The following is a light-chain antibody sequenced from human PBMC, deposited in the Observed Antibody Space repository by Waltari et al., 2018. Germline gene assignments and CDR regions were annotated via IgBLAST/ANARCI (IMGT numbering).Light chain of an antibody. CDR3: QQYYSTPRT. CDR1: QSFLYSSNNKNY. CDR2: LAS. J-gene: IGKJ4*01. V-gene: IGKV4-1*01. Sequence: DIVMTQSPDSLAVSLGERATINCKSSQSFLYSSNNKNYLAWYQQKPGQPPKLLIYLASTRESGVPDRFSGSGSGTDFTLTISSLQAEDVAVYYCQQYYSTPRTFGGGTKVEIK.